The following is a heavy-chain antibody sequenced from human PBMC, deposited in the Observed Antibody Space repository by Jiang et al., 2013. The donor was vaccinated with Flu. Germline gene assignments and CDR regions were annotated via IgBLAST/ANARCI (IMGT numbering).Heavy chain of an antibody. CDR1: GFTFSGSA. Sequence: ESGEAWSSLGVPETSCAASGFTFSGSAMHWVRQASGKGLEWVGRIRSKANSYATAYAASVKGRFTISRDDSKNTAYLQMNSLKTEDTAVYYCTSSGGYWGQGTLVTVSS. D-gene: IGHD6-25*01. J-gene: IGHJ4*02. CDR3: TSSGGY. CDR2: IRSKANSYAT. V-gene: IGHV3-73*02.